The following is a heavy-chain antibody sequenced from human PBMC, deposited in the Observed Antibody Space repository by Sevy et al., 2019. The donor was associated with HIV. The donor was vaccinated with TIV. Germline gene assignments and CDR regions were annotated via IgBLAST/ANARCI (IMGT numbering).Heavy chain of an antibody. D-gene: IGHD6-13*01. Sequence: GGSLRLSCTASGFTFSNFGMHWVRQVPGKGLEWVTFIRYDGSDKYYVASVKGRFTISRDDSKNTLYLQMDSLRAEDTVIYYCAKDLAGPGRRYFDYWGQGTLVTVSS. CDR2: IRYDGSDK. J-gene: IGHJ4*02. V-gene: IGHV3-30*02. CDR1: GFTFSNFG. CDR3: AKDLAGPGRRYFDY.